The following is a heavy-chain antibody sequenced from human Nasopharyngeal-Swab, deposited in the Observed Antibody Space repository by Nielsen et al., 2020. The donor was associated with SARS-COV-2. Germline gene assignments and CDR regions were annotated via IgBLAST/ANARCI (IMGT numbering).Heavy chain of an antibody. J-gene: IGHJ5*02. CDR1: GGSVSSGVYY. D-gene: IGHD5-12*01. CDR3: AAGYSGYERSNGFNWFDP. V-gene: IGHV4-61*08. Sequence: SETLSLTCTVSGGSVSSGVYYWSWIRQPPGKGLEWIGYIFYKGSTNYNPSLKSRVTISEDTSKNQFSLKLTSVTTADTAMYYCAAGYSGYERSNGFNWFDPWGQGTLVTVSS. CDR2: IFYKGST.